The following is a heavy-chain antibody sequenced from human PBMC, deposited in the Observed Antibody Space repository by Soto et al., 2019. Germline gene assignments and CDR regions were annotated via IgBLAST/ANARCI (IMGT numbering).Heavy chain of an antibody. Sequence: SGPTLVNPTQTLTLTLTFSGVSRITGLRCGSGIRQPPGKALEWLALIDWDDDKYYSTSLKTRLTISKDTSKNQVVLTMTNMDPVDTATYYCARTKSGPTRGTYGMDVWGQGTTVTVSS. CDR2: IDWDDDK. J-gene: IGHJ6*02. CDR3: ARTKSGPTRGTYGMDV. CDR1: GVSRITGLRC. V-gene: IGHV2-70*01. D-gene: IGHD1-7*01.